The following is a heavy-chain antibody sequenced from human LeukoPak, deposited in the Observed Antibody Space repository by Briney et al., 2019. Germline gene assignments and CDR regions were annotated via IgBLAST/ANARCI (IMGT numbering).Heavy chain of an antibody. CDR1: GGSFSGYY. CDR3: ARASLMKPPYYYYYMDV. V-gene: IGHV4-34*01. J-gene: IGHJ6*03. Sequence: SETLSLTCAVYGGSFSGYYWSWIRQPPGKGLEWIGEINHSGSTNYNPSLKSRVTISVDTSKNQFSLKLSSVTAADTAVYYCARASLMKPPYYYYYMDVWGKGTTVTVSS. CDR2: INHSGST. D-gene: IGHD3-16*01.